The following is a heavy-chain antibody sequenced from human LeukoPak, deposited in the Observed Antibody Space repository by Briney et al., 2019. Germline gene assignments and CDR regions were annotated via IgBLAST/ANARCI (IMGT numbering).Heavy chain of an antibody. V-gene: IGHV3-53*01. J-gene: IGHJ3*02. CDR2: IYSGGST. CDR1: GFTVSSNY. D-gene: IGHD3-10*01. CDR3: ARYPHHMVDAFDI. Sequence: GGSLRLSCAASGFTVSSNYMSWVRQAPGKGLEWVSVIYSGGSTYYADSVKGRFTISRDNSKNTPYLQMNSLRAEDTAVYYCARYPHHMVDAFDIWGQGTMVTVSS.